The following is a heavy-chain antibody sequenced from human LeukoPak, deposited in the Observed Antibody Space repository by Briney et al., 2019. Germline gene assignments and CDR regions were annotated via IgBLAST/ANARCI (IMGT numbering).Heavy chain of an antibody. V-gene: IGHV1-2*02. CDR3: ARDRDPDDYGDYYFDY. Sequence: GASVKVSCKASGYTFTGYYMHWVRQAPGQGLEWMGWINPNSGGTNYEQKFQGRVTMTRDTSISTAYMELSRLRSDDTAVYYCARDRDPDDYGDYYFDYWGQGTLVTVSS. CDR2: INPNSGGT. D-gene: IGHD4-17*01. J-gene: IGHJ4*02. CDR1: GYTFTGYY.